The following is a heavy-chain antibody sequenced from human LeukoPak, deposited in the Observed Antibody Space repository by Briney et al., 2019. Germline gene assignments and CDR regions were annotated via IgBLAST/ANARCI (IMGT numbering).Heavy chain of an antibody. CDR3: ARALAYSSGWYYLDY. D-gene: IGHD6-19*01. V-gene: IGHV4-34*01. Sequence: KPSETLSLTCAVYGGSFSGYYWSWIRQPPGKGLEWIGEINHSGSTNYNPSLKSRVTISVDTSKNQFSLKLSSVTAADTAVYYCARALAYSSGWYYLDYWGQGTLVTVSS. CDR2: INHSGST. CDR1: GGSFSGYY. J-gene: IGHJ4*02.